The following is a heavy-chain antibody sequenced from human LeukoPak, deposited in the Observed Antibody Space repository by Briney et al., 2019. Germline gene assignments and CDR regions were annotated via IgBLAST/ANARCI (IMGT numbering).Heavy chain of an antibody. CDR3: ARGYRYDYVWGSYRLDY. CDR2: IYYSGST. V-gene: IGHV4-59*01. D-gene: IGHD3-16*02. Sequence: PSETLSLTCTVSGGSISSYYWSWIRQPPGKGLEWIGYIYYSGSTNYNPSLKSRVTISVDTSKNQFSLKLSSVTAADTAMYYCARGYRYDYVWGSYRLDYWGQGTLVTVSS. CDR1: GGSISSYY. J-gene: IGHJ4*02.